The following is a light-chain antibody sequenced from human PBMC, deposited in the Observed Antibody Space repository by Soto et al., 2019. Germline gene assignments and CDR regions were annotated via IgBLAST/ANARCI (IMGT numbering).Light chain of an antibody. CDR1: SSDVGRYNY. CDR2: DVT. CDR3: SSYTTSSTYV. Sequence: QSALTQPASVSGYPGQSITISCTGTSSDVGRYNYVSWYQQHPGKAPKLLIYDVTNRPSGVSNRFSGSKSGNTASLTISGLQAEDEADFYCSSYTTSSTYVFGTGTKLTVL. J-gene: IGLJ1*01. V-gene: IGLV2-14*01.